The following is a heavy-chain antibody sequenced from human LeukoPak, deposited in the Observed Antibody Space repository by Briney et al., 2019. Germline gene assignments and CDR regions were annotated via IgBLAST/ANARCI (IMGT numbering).Heavy chain of an antibody. CDR2: ISAYNGNT. V-gene: IGHV1-18*01. J-gene: IGHJ4*02. Sequence: ASVKVSCKASGYTFTSYGISWVRQAPGQGLEWMGWISAYNGNTNYAQQLQGRVTMTTDTSTSTAYMELRSLRSDDTAVYYCASSPEDTIFGVVIVYWGQGTLVTVSS. CDR3: ASSPEDTIFGVVIVY. CDR1: GYTFTSYG. D-gene: IGHD3-3*01.